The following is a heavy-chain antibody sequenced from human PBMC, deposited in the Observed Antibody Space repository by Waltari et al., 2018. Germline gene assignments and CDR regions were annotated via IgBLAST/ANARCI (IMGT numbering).Heavy chain of an antibody. CDR2: ITVSDGT. J-gene: IGHJ4*02. D-gene: IGHD1-20*01. V-gene: IGHV3-23*01. CDR3: AKPFYNWDDPLHS. CDR1: GILFNNFA. Sequence: EVQLLESGGGLVQPGGSLGLSCAASGILFNNFAINWVRLAPGAGLDWVAAITVSDGTFDADSVMGRFTGSRDTSKNTVYLQMNGLRAEDTAIYYCAKPFYNWDDPLHSWGQGTLVAVSS.